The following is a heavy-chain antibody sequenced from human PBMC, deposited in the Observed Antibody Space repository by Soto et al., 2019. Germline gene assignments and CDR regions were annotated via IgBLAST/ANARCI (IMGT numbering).Heavy chain of an antibody. D-gene: IGHD3-3*01. J-gene: IGHJ4*02. CDR1: GLTFRSYA. Sequence: PGGSLRLSCAAAGLTFRSYAMSWVRQAPGKGLEWVSAISGSGGSTYYADSVKGRFTTSRDTSKNTLYLQMNSLRAEDTAVYYCAKVGDFWCCARIALFYYWGQGTLVTVSS. CDR2: ISGSGGST. V-gene: IGHV3-23*01. CDR3: AKVGDFWCCARIALFYY.